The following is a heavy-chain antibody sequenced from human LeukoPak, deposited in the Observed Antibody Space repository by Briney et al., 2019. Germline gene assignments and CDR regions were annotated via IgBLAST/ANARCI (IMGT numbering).Heavy chain of an antibody. J-gene: IGHJ3*02. D-gene: IGHD1-26*01. V-gene: IGHV3-30*01. Sequence: GRSLRLSCAASGFTISAYAMHWVRQAPGKGLEWVAVISYDGSNKYYADSVKGRVTISGDKSKDTLYLQMNSLRPEDTAVYYCARGAGPIAGAKNPFDIWGQGTMVTVSS. CDR1: GFTISAYA. CDR3: ARGAGPIAGAKNPFDI. CDR2: ISYDGSNK.